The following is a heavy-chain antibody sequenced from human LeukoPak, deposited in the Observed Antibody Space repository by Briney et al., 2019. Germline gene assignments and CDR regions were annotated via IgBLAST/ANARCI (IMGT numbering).Heavy chain of an antibody. Sequence: GGSLRLSCAASGFTFDDYTMHWVRQAPGKGLEWVSLISWDGGSTYYADSVKGRFTISRDNSKSSLYLQMNSLRTEDTALYYCAKDLNRGSASAAAELGWVDYWGQGTLVTVSS. CDR3: AKDLNRGSASAAAELGWVDY. D-gene: IGHD6-13*01. CDR1: GFTFDDYT. V-gene: IGHV3-43*01. CDR2: ISWDGGST. J-gene: IGHJ4*02.